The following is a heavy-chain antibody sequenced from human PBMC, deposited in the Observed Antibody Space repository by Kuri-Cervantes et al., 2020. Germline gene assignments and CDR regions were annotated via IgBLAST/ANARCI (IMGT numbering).Heavy chain of an antibody. CDR2: ISAYNGNT. V-gene: IGHV1-18*01. CDR1: GGTFSSYA. CDR3: AREGYYDSSGYYYESHYYGMDV. J-gene: IGHJ6*02. Sequence: ASVKVSCKASGGTFSSYAISWVRQAPGQGLEWMGWISAYNGNTNYAQKLQGRVTMTTDTSTSTAYMELRSLRSDDTAVYYCAREGYYDSSGYYYESHYYGMDVWGQGTTVPSP. D-gene: IGHD3-22*01.